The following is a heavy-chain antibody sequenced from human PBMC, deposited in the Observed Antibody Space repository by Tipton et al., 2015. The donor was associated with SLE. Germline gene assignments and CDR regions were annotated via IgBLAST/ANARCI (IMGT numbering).Heavy chain of an antibody. CDR2: INHGGST. Sequence: TLSLTCSIYGGSFGGYYWSWIRQPPGKGLEWIGEINHGGSTNYNPSLKSRVTISVATSKNQFSLKLSSVTAADTAVYYCARRHPHIVVVIGGGWFDPWGQGTLVTVSS. CDR1: GGSFGGYY. J-gene: IGHJ5*02. V-gene: IGHV4-34*01. D-gene: IGHD2-21*01. CDR3: ARRHPHIVVVIGGGWFDP.